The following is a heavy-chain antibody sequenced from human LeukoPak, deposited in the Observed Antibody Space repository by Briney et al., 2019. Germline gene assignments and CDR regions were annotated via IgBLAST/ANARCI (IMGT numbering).Heavy chain of an antibody. CDR2: IYYSGST. J-gene: IGHJ4*02. D-gene: IGHD4-17*01. CDR3: ARQSTTLTSRFDY. Sequence: SETLSLTCTVSGGAISGDYWSWIWQPPGKGLWWSGDIYYSGSTNYNPSLKSRVTISVDTSKNQFSLKLSSVTAADTAVYYCARQSTTLTSRFDYWGQGTLVTVSS. CDR1: GGAISGDY. V-gene: IGHV4-59*08.